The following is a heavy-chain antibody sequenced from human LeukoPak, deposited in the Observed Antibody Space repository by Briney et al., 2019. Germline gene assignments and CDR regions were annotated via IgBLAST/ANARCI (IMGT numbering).Heavy chain of an antibody. D-gene: IGHD3-22*01. J-gene: IGHJ4*02. CDR2: INHSGST. V-gene: IGHV4-34*01. CDR1: GGSFSGYY. CDR3: ARGPPTHHYGSGGYYYFDY. Sequence: PSETLSLTCAVYGGSFSGYYWTWIRQPPGKGLEWIGEINHSGSTNYNPSLKSRVTISIDTSKNQFSLRLSSVTAADTAVYYCARGPPTHHYGSGGYYYFDYWGPGTLVTVSS.